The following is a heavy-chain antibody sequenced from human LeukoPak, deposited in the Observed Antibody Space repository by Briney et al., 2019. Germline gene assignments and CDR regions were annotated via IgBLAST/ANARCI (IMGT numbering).Heavy chain of an antibody. CDR2: LYISGST. J-gene: IGHJ5*02. V-gene: IGHV4-4*07. CDR1: GASISSYY. D-gene: IGHD2-15*01. Sequence: PSETLSLTCTVSGASISSYYYNWIRQTAGRGLEWIGRLYISGSTDYNPSLKGRVTISVDTSNNQFSLNLNSVTAADTAVYHCARAFISVYSGRWFDPWGQGILVTVSS. CDR3: ARAFISVYSGRWFDP.